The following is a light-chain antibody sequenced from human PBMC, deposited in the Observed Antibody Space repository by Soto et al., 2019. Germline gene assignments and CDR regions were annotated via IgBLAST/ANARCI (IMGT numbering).Light chain of an antibody. V-gene: IGKV3-15*01. CDR1: QSVGNS. CDR2: DAS. Sequence: EIVVTQSPATLSLSPGEGATLSCRASQSVGNSLAWYQQMPGQAPRLLIYDASTRVTGIPARFSGSGSWTEFTLTITSLQSADFAVYYCRQYKDWLEYTFGQGT. J-gene: IGKJ2*01. CDR3: RQYKDWLEYT.